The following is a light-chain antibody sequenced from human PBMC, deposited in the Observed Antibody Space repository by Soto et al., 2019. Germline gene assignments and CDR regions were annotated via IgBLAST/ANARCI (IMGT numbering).Light chain of an antibody. J-gene: IGLJ2*01. V-gene: IGLV2-14*01. CDR1: SSDVGGYNY. Sequence: QSALTQPASVSGSPGQSITISCTGTSSDVGGYNYVSWYQQHPGKAPKLMIYDVGNRPSGVSNRFSGSKSGNTASLTISGLKAEDEADYNCSSYTSSSTLVVFGGGTKLTVL. CDR3: SSYTSSSTLVV. CDR2: DVG.